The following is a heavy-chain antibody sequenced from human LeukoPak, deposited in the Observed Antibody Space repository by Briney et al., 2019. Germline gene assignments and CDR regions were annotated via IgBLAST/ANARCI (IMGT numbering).Heavy chain of an antibody. J-gene: IGHJ4*02. CDR1: GYTFTSYD. CDR3: ARVNGLPDY. Sequence: GASVKVSCKASGYTFTSYDINWVRQATGQGLEWMGWMNPKSGYTGYAQKFQGKVTMTRDTSISTAYMEVSSLTFADTAIYYCARVNGLPDYWGQGTLVTVSS. V-gene: IGHV1-8*01. D-gene: IGHD2-8*01. CDR2: MNPKSGYT.